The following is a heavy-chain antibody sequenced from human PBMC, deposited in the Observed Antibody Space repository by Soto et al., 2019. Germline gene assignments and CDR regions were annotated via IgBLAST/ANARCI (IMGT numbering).Heavy chain of an antibody. V-gene: IGHV3-21*01. CDR3: AREYCNSVSCYGVAY. CDR1: GFTFGSYS. CDR2: ISSSSSYI. Sequence: GGSLRLSCAASGFTFGSYSMNWVRQAPGKGLEWVSSISSSSSYIYYADSVKGRFTISRDNAKNSLYLQMNSLRAEDTAVYYCAREYCNSVSCYGVAYWGQGTPVPVSS. D-gene: IGHD2-2*01. J-gene: IGHJ4*02.